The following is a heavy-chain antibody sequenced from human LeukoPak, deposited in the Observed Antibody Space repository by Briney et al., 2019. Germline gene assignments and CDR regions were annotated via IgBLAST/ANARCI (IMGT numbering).Heavy chain of an antibody. CDR3: AREGDAFDI. V-gene: IGHV3-7*01. CDR1: GFTFSSHW. J-gene: IGHJ3*02. CDR2: IKQDGSLR. Sequence: GGSLRLSCAASGFTFSSHWMSGVRQAPGKGREWVANIKQDGSLRYYVDSVKGRFAISRDNAKNSLYLQMSSLRAEDTAVYYCAREGDAFDIWGQGTMVTVSS.